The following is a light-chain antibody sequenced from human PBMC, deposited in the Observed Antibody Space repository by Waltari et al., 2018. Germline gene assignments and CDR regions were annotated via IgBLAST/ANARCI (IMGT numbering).Light chain of an antibody. V-gene: IGKV1D-12*01. CDR1: QDISNQ. CDR3: QETNTFPIT. Sequence: DIQMTQSPSSVSASVGDTVTITRRASQDISNQLTWYQQKPGKAPKFLIYDASTLESGVPSRFGGSGSGTDFTLTVRSLQPEDFATYYCQETNTFPITFGQGTRLEIK. J-gene: IGKJ5*01. CDR2: DAS.